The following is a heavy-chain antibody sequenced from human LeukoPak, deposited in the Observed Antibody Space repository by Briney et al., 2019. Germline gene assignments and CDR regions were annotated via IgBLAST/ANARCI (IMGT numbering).Heavy chain of an antibody. V-gene: IGHV3-48*03. J-gene: IGHJ6*02. D-gene: IGHD1-20*01. CDR1: GFTFSSYE. CDR2: ISSSGSTI. CDR3: ARDVYNWNDGMDV. Sequence: GGSLRLSCAASGFTFSSYEMNWVRQDPGKGLEWVSYISSSGSTIYYADSVKGRFTISRDNAKNSLYLQMNSLRAEDTAVYYCARDVYNWNDGMDVWGQGTTVTVSS.